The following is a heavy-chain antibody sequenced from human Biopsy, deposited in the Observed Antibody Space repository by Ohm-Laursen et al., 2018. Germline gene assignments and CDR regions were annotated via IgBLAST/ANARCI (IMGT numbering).Heavy chain of an antibody. D-gene: IGHD6-19*01. CDR2: ISDDGRNK. V-gene: IGHV3-30*03. J-gene: IGHJ5*01. CDR3: AREQPALSGGGSWFDS. CDR1: GFSFSSYG. Sequence: SSLRLSCAASGFSFSSYGMHWVRQAPGKGLEWVAVISDDGRNKYYVDSVKGRFTISRDNSKNTLYLQMNNLRAEDTAVFYCAREQPALSGGGSWFDSWGQGTLVIVSS.